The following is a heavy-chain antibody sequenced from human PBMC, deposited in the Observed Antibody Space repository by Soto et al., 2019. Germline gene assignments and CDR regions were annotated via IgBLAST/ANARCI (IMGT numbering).Heavy chain of an antibody. D-gene: IGHD3-22*01. CDR3: ARDGDFVSSGYYGGYWFDP. V-gene: IGHV1-18*01. J-gene: IGHJ5*02. CDR2: ISAYNGNT. CDR1: GYTFTSYG. Sequence: QVQLVQSGAEVKKPGASVKVSCKASGYTFTSYGISWVRQAPGQGLEWMGWISAYNGNTNYAQKLQGRVTMTTDTSTSTAYMELRSLRSDATAVYYCARDGDFVSSGYYGGYWFDPWGQGTLVTVSS.